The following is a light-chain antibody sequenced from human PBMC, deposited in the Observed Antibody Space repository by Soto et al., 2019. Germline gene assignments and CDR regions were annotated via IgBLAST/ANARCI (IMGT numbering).Light chain of an antibody. Sequence: QLVLTQPPSVSGAPGQRVTISCTGSISNIGAGYDVHWYQQFPGKVPKLLIHGNNNRPSGVPDRFSGSTSGTSASLAITGLQAEDEADYYCQSYDSSLINSVFGGGTKLTVL. V-gene: IGLV1-40*01. CDR3: QSYDSSLINSV. CDR2: GNN. J-gene: IGLJ3*02. CDR1: ISNIGAGYD.